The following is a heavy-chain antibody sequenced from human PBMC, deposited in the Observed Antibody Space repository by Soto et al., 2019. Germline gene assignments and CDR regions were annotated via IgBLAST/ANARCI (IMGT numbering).Heavy chain of an antibody. CDR3: AGEDSPGGSRSFYNVGRWFDP. Sequence: QVQLVQSGAEVKKPGSSVRVSCKASGGTFSTYTLSWVRQAPGQGLEWMGRVFPVYGTANYAQKFQGRVTITADKSTGTAYMELRTLKFEDTAVYYCAGEDSPGGSRSFYNVGRWFDPWGQGTLVTVSS. V-gene: IGHV1-69*08. D-gene: IGHD3-10*01. J-gene: IGHJ5*02. CDR1: GGTFSTYT. CDR2: VFPVYGTA.